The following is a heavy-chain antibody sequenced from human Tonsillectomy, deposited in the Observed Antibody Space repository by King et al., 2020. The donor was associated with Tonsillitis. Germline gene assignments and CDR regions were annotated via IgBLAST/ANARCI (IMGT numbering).Heavy chain of an antibody. CDR3: AKDGEVVTIAFDY. D-gene: IGHD4-23*01. CDR1: GFTFSNYA. V-gene: IGHV3-23*04. Sequence: VQLVESGGGLVQPGGSLRLSCAASGFTFSNYAMSWVRQAPGKGLEWVSVISGSGGRTYYADSVKGRFTISRDNSKNTLYLQMNSLRAEDTAVYYCAKDGEVVTIAFDYWGQGTLVTVSS. CDR2: ISGSGGRT. J-gene: IGHJ4*02.